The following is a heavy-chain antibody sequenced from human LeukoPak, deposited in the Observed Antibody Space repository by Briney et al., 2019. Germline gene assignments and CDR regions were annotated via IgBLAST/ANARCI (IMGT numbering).Heavy chain of an antibody. V-gene: IGHV3-23*01. Sequence: GGSLRLSCAASGFTFSSYAMSWVRQAPGKGLEWVSAISGSGGSTYYADSVKGRFTISRDNSKNTLYLQMNSLRAEDTAVYYCAKVSITMVRGVMRVEYFQHWGQGTLVTVSS. CDR2: ISGSGGST. J-gene: IGHJ1*01. CDR3: AKVSITMVRGVMRVEYFQH. CDR1: GFTFSSYA. D-gene: IGHD3-10*01.